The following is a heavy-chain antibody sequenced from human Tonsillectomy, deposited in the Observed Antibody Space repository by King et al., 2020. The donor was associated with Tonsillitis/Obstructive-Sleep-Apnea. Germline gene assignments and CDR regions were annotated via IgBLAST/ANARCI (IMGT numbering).Heavy chain of an antibody. J-gene: IGHJ4*02. Sequence: VQLVESGGGVVQPGRSLRLSCAASGFTFSTYAMHWVRQAPGKGLEWVALISYDGNNKYYADSVKGRFTISRDNSKNTLYLQMNSLRAEDTAVYYCPRALWNIVVVVPATPFYYWGQGTLVTVSS. D-gene: IGHD2-15*01. CDR1: GFTFSTYA. CDR2: ISYDGNNK. CDR3: PRALWNIVVVVPATPFYY. V-gene: IGHV3-30*04.